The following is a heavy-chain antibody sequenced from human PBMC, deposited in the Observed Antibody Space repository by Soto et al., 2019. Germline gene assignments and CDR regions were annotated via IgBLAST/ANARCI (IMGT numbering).Heavy chain of an antibody. CDR3: AKCSPRDSSVLKAYYFDY. CDR2: ISGRGGST. V-gene: IGHV3-23*01. CDR1: GFTFSSYA. J-gene: IGHJ4*02. D-gene: IGHD6-19*01. Sequence: EVQLLESGGGLVQPGGSLRLSCAASGFTFSSYAMSWVRQAPGEGLEWVSTISGRGGSTYYADSVKGRFTISRDNSKNTQYLQVNSLRAEDTAVYYGAKCSPRDSSVLKAYYFDYWGQGTLVTVSS.